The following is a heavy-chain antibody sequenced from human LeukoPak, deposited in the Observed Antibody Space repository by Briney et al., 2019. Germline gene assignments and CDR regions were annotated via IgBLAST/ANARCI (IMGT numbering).Heavy chain of an antibody. CDR3: ARLRGSSSWDREHYYYYGMDV. CDR1: GFSPSTSGMC. V-gene: IGHV2-70*01. Sequence: SGPALVKPPPTLTLSCTFSGFSPSTSGMCVSWIRQPPGKALEWLALIDWDDDKYYSTSLKTRLTISKDTSKNQAVLTMTNMDPVDTVTYYCARLRGSSSWDREHYYYYGMDVWGQGTTVTVSS. CDR2: IDWDDDK. J-gene: IGHJ6*02. D-gene: IGHD6-13*01.